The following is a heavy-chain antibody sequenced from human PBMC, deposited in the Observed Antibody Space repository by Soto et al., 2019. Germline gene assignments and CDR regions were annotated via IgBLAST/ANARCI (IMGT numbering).Heavy chain of an antibody. J-gene: IGHJ4*02. CDR1: GGSISSGGYS. CDR2: IYHSGST. Sequence: SETLSLTCAVSGGSISSGGYSWSWIRQPPGKGLEWIGYIYHSGSTYYNPSLKSRVTISVDRSKNQFSLKLSSVTAADTAVYYCAREITYYDILTGYYTLPGPFDYWGQGTLVTVSS. CDR3: AREITYYDILTGYYTLPGPFDY. D-gene: IGHD3-9*01. V-gene: IGHV4-30-2*01.